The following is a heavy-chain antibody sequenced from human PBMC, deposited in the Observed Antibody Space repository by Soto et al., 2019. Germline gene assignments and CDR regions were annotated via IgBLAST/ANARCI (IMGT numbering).Heavy chain of an antibody. CDR3: AISQDRGGRTTFIY. J-gene: IGHJ4*02. CDR1: GFSISTYG. Sequence: PGGSLRLSCAASGFSISTYGVTWVRQAPGKGLEWVSGSSGSSGNTYYADSVKGRFTISRDNSKNTVYLQMNSLRAEDTALYYCAISQDRGGRTTFIYWGQGTQVTVSS. V-gene: IGHV3-23*01. D-gene: IGHD3-16*01. CDR2: SSGSSGNT.